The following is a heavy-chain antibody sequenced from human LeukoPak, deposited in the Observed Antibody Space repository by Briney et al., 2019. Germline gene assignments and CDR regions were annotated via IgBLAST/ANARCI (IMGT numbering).Heavy chain of an antibody. D-gene: IGHD3-10*01. CDR3: AEGNAFDI. V-gene: IGHV3-23*01. J-gene: IGHJ3*02. Sequence: PGGSLRLSCVASGFTLRSYVMNWVRQTPGKGLEWVSSISGSGDSTFYADSVKGRFSISRDNSKNTLYLQVNGLRTEDTAVYYCAEGNAFDIWGQGTMVTVSS. CDR2: ISGSGDST. CDR1: GFTLRSYV.